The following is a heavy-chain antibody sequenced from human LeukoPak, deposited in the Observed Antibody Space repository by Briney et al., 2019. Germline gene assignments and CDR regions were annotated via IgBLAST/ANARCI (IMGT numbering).Heavy chain of an antibody. CDR3: ARVHPNDTAMVTYYFDY. Sequence: GGSLSLSCAASGFTFSSYGMHWVRQAPGKGLEWVAVIWYDGSNKYYADSVKGRFTISRDNSKNTLYLQMNSLRAEDTAVYYCARVHPNDTAMVTYYFDYWGQGTLVTVSS. D-gene: IGHD5-18*01. V-gene: IGHV3-33*01. J-gene: IGHJ4*02. CDR1: GFTFSSYG. CDR2: IWYDGSNK.